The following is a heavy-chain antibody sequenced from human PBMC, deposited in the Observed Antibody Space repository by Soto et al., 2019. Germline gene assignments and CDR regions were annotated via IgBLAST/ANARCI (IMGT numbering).Heavy chain of an antibody. CDR2: INPNSGGT. CDR1: GYTFTSYY. D-gene: IGHD3-9*01. J-gene: IGHJ4*02. CDR3: ARDPCALYYDILTGYCH. Sequence: ASVKVSCKASGYTFTSYYMHWVRQAPGQGLEWMGWINPNSGGTNYAQKFQGWVTMTTDTSTSTAYMELSSLRSDDTAVYYCARDPCALYYDILTGYCHWGQGTLVTVSS. V-gene: IGHV1-2*04.